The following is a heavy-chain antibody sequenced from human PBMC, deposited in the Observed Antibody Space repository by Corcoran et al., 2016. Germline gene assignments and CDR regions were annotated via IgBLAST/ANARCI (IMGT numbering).Heavy chain of an antibody. CDR2: MYSSGTT. J-gene: IGHJ4*02. Sequence: EVQLVESGGGLVQPGGSLRLSCAASGFTVSSDYMGWVRQAPGKGLDWVSVMYSSGTTFYADSVKGRFTISRDNSKNTLYLQMTSLRAEDTAVYYCVRAPKGGIGYYYDWGQGTLVTVSS. CDR3: VRAPKGGIGYYYD. CDR1: GFTVSSDY. V-gene: IGHV3-66*01. D-gene: IGHD3-22*01.